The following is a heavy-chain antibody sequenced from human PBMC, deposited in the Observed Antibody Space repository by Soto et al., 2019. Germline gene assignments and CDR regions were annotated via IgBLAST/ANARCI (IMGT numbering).Heavy chain of an antibody. CDR2: INTAIGNT. Sequence: ASVKVSCKASGYTFTDYAMHWVRQAPGQRLEWMGWINTAIGNTKYSQKFQGRVIITRDTSAITAYMDLSSLSSEDTAVYFCARDYGASGYDFGHWGQGTLVTVSS. D-gene: IGHD5-12*01. CDR3: ARDYGASGYDFGH. J-gene: IGHJ4*02. CDR1: GYTFTDYA. V-gene: IGHV1-3*04.